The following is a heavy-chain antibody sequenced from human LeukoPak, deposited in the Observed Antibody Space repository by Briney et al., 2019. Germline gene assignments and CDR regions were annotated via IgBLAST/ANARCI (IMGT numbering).Heavy chain of an antibody. J-gene: IGHJ4*02. V-gene: IGHV1-18*01. CDR3: ARDLRGYMVRGVHSPDY. Sequence: ASVKVSCKASGGTFSSYAISWVRQAPGQGLEWMGWISAYNGNTNYAQKLQGRVTMTTDTSTSTAYMELRSLRSDDTAVYYCARDLRGYMVRGVHSPDYWGQGTLVTVSS. D-gene: IGHD3-10*01. CDR1: GGTFSSYA. CDR2: ISAYNGNT.